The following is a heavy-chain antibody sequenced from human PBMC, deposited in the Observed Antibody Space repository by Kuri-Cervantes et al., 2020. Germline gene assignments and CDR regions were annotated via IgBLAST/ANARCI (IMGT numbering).Heavy chain of an antibody. Sequence: GESLKISCAASGFTFSMYPMSWVRQTPGKGPEWVSAITGSGGSTYYADSVQGRFTISRDNSKNTLYLQMNSLRAEDTAVYYCAKGSGDYWGQGTLVTVSS. CDR1: GFTFSMYP. D-gene: IGHD2-15*01. J-gene: IGHJ4*02. V-gene: IGHV3-23*01. CDR3: AKGSGDY. CDR2: ITGSGGST.